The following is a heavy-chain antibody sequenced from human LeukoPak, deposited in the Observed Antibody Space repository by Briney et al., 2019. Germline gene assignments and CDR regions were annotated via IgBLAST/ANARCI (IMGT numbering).Heavy chain of an antibody. CDR2: ISSSGSTI. CDR3: ARECSGGSCYSRTDDAFDI. CDR1: GFTFSDYY. D-gene: IGHD2-15*01. J-gene: IGHJ3*02. V-gene: IGHV3-11*04. Sequence: GGSLRLSCAASGFTFSDYYMSWIRQAPGKGLEWVSYISSSGSTIYYADSVKGRFTISRDNSKNTLYLQMNSLRAEDTAVYYCARECSGGSCYSRTDDAFDIWGQGTMVTVSS.